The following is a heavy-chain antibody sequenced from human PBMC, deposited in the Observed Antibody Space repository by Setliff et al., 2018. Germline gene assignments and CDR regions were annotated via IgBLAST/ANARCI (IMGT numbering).Heavy chain of an antibody. D-gene: IGHD3-22*01. Sequence: GGSLRLSCAASGFTFIDYYMNWIRQTPRKGLEWISHIDPRGSPVDYVDSVKGRFTISRDNTKNLVYLQMNSLRAEDTAVYYCALYSSGYYHYFDYWGQGTLVTVSS. CDR2: IDPRGSPV. V-gene: IGHV3-11*04. J-gene: IGHJ4*02. CDR3: ALYSSGYYHYFDY. CDR1: GFTFIDYY.